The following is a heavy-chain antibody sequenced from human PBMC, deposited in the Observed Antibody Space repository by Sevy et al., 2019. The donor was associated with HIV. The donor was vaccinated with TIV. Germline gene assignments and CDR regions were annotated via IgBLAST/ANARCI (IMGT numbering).Heavy chain of an antibody. D-gene: IGHD4-17*01. Sequence: AAVKVSCKASGGTFSSYAISWVRQAPGQGLEWMGGIIPIFGTANYAQKFQGRVTITADESTSTAYMELSSLRSEDTAVYYCARGFAVTTSLGYWGQGTLVTVSS. V-gene: IGHV1-69*13. CDR2: IIPIFGTA. CDR3: ARGFAVTTSLGY. J-gene: IGHJ4*02. CDR1: GGTFSSYA.